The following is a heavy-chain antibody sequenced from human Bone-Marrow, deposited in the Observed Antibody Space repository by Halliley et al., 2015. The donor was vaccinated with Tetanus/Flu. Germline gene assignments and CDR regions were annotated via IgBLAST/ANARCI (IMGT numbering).Heavy chain of an antibody. CDR3: ARLLDYSETRHP. Sequence: QVQLVQSGADMKKPGSSVKISCKSSGGSFSDYAVSWVRQAPGQGLEWMGNIFPIFGTVTYAQKFQGRVSITADASTTTAHMQLSSLTSDDTAVYYCARLLDYSETRHPWGQGTLVTVSS. D-gene: IGHD3-16*01. J-gene: IGHJ5*02. V-gene: IGHV1-69*15. CDR2: IFPIFGTV. CDR1: GGSFSDYA.